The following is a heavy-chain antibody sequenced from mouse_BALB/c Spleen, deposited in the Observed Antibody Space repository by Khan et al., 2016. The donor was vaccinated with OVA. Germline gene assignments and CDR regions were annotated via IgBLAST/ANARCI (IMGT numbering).Heavy chain of an antibody. V-gene: IGHV3-6*02. J-gene: IGHJ3*01. CDR3: ARAGRWFDY. CDR2: ITSGGSF. Sequence: EVQLQESGPGLVKPSQSLSLTCSVTGYSITSGYYWNWIRQFPGNKLEWMGYITSGGSFNYNPSLKNRISITRDTSNNQFFLTLNSVTPEYTSTYYCARAGRWFDYWGQGTLVTVAA. D-gene: IGHD3-3*01. CDR1: GYSITSGYY.